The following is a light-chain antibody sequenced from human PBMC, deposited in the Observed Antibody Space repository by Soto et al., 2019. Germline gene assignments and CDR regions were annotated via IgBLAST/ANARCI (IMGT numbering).Light chain of an antibody. J-gene: IGKJ1*01. CDR3: HQYGGSPQT. V-gene: IGKV3-20*01. CDR2: GAS. CDR1: QSVSNY. Sequence: IVLTQSPVTLSLSPGERATLSCRASQSVSNYLAWYQRKPGQAPRLLIYGASSRATGIPDRFSGSGSGTDFTLTISRLEPEDFAVYYCHQYGGSPQTFGQGTKVDNK.